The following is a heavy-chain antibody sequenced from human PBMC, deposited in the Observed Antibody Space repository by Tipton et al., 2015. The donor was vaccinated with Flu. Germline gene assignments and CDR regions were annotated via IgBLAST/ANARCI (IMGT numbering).Heavy chain of an antibody. J-gene: IGHJ4*02. V-gene: IGHV4-34*01. Sequence: TLSLTCAVYGGSFSGYYWTWIRQPPGKGLEWIGEINHSGTTNYNPSLKSRVTVSVDTSKNQFSLRLSSVTAADTAVYYCARHTGDSVRGVIGYWGQGTLVTVSS. CDR3: ARHTGDSVRGVIGY. CDR1: GGSFSGYY. D-gene: IGHD3-10*02. CDR2: INHSGTT.